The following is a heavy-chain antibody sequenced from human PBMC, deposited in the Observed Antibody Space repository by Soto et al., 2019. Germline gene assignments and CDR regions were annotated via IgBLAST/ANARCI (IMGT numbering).Heavy chain of an antibody. D-gene: IGHD3-22*01. CDR3: ARDYYDSSGYYVSAYYYYGMDV. CDR2: INAGNGNT. J-gene: IGHJ6*02. CDR1: GYTFTSYA. V-gene: IGHV1-3*01. Sequence: ASVKVSCKASGYTFTSYAMHWVRQAPGQRLEWMGWINAGNGNTKYSQKFQGRVTITRDTSASTAYMELSSLRSEDTAVYYCARDYYDSSGYYVSAYYYYGMDVWGQGTTVTVSS.